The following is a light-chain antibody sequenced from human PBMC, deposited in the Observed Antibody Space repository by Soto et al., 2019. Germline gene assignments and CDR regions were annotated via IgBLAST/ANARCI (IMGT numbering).Light chain of an antibody. V-gene: IGKV3-15*01. Sequence: MTTSAATMSVYPGQTASLSCRASQNVNTNVAWYQQRPGQPPRLLIYDASTRASDVPGRFSGSGSGREFTLTISSLQSEDFAVYSCHQYNSWPCTFRQWARW. CDR2: DAS. CDR1: QNVNTN. CDR3: HQYNSWPCT. J-gene: IGKJ1*01.